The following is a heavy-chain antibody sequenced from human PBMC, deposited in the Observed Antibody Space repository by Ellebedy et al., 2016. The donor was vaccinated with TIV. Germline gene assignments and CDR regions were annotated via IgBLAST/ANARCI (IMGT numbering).Heavy chain of an antibody. J-gene: IGHJ5*02. CDR1: GFSFRSYW. D-gene: IGHD4-17*01. V-gene: IGHV3-7*01. Sequence: GKSLKISCEASGFSFRSYWMSWVRQAPGKGLEWVANIYHDGDEQPYVDSVKGRFTISRDNAKNSMFLQMNSLRAEDTEMYYCARRGSYGDYSVQVNSWFDLWGQGTLVTVS. CDR2: IYHDGDEQ. CDR3: ARRGSYGDYSVQVNSWFDL.